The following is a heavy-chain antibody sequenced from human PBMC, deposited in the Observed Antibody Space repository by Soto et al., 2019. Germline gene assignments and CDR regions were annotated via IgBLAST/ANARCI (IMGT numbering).Heavy chain of an antibody. V-gene: IGHV3-11*05. CDR3: ARIIAAAGGRRYFDL. D-gene: IGHD6-13*01. CDR2: ISSSSSYT. Sequence: QVQLVESGGGLVKPGGSLRLSCAASGFTFSDYYMSWIRQAPGKGLEWVSYISSSSSYTNYADSVKGRFTISRDNAKNSLYLQMNSLRAEDTAAYYCARIIAAAGGRRYFDLWGRGTLVTVSS. J-gene: IGHJ2*01. CDR1: GFTFSDYY.